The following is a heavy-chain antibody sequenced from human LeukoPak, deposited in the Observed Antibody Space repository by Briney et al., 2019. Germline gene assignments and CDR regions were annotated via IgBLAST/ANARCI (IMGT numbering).Heavy chain of an antibody. CDR3: ARARAHIVVVPAAMYY. V-gene: IGHV3-64*01. J-gene: IGHJ4*02. CDR1: GFTFSSYA. CDR2: ISSNGGIT. Sequence: GGSLRLSCAASGFTFSSYAMHWVRQAPGKGLEYVSAISSNGGITYYANSVKGRFTISRDNFKNTLYLQMGSLRAEDMAVYYCARARAHIVVVPAAMYYWGQGTLVTVSS. D-gene: IGHD2-2*01.